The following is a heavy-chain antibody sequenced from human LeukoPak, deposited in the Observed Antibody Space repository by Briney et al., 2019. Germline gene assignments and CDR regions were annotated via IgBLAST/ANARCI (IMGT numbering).Heavy chain of an antibody. CDR3: AKDLGRYRNNYFDY. J-gene: IGHJ4*02. D-gene: IGHD1-26*01. CDR2: ISGSGGGT. V-gene: IGHV3-23*01. Sequence: GGSLRLSCAASGFTFSSYSMNWVRQAPGKGLEWVSTISGSGGGTYYADSVKGRFTISRDDSKNTLYLQMNSLRADDTAVYYCAKDLGRYRNNYFDYWGQGNLVTASS. CDR1: GFTFSSYS.